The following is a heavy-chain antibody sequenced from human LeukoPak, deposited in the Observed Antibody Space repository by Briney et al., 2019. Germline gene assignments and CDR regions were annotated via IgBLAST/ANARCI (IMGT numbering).Heavy chain of an antibody. CDR1: GFTFSYYG. CDR2: IRYDGSNK. CDR3: AKTDAWELHAFDI. V-gene: IGHV3-30*02. D-gene: IGHD1-26*01. Sequence: GGSLRLSCAASGFTFSYYGMHWVRQAPGKGLEWVAFIRYDGSNKYYADSVKGRFTISRDNSKNTLYLQMNSLRAEDTAVYYCAKTDAWELHAFDIWGQGTMVTVSS. J-gene: IGHJ3*02.